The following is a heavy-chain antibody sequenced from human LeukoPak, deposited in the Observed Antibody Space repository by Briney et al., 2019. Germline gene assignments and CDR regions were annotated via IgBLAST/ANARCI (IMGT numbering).Heavy chain of an antibody. V-gene: IGHV3-7*01. CDR3: ARGRYTSGWYPDYFDY. CDR2: IKQNGEQ. J-gene: IGHJ4*02. CDR1: GFTFDNQW. Sequence: PGGSLRLSCTASGFTFDNQWMGWVRQTPEKGLEWVANIKQNGEQYFVDSLKGRFTISRDNAKNSVYLQMNSLRVDDTAVYYCARGRYTSGWYPDYFDYWGQGTLVTVSS. D-gene: IGHD6-19*01.